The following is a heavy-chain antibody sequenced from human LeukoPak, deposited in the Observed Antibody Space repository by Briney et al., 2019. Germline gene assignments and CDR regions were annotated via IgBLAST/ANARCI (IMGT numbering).Heavy chain of an antibody. Sequence: SETLSLTCAVYGGSFSGYYWSWIRQPPGKGLEWIGEINHSGSTNYNPSLKSRVTISVDTSKHQFSLKLSSVTAADTAVYYCARGLYYYGSGSYYIWGQGTLVTVSS. D-gene: IGHD3-10*01. CDR2: INHSGST. CDR1: GGSFSGYY. J-gene: IGHJ4*02. CDR3: ARGLYYYGSGSYYI. V-gene: IGHV4-34*01.